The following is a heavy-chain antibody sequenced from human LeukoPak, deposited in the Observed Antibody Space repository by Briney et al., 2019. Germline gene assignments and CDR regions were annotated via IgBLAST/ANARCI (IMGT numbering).Heavy chain of an antibody. Sequence: ASVKVSCKASGYTFTGYYLHWVRQAPGQGLEWMGWINPNSGGTNYAQKFQGSVTMTRDTSISTAYIDLSRLRSDDTAVYYCARGRYSSISGMDVWGQGTTVTVSS. J-gene: IGHJ6*02. CDR1: GYTFTGYY. CDR2: INPNSGGT. CDR3: ARGRYSSISGMDV. D-gene: IGHD6-13*01. V-gene: IGHV1-2*02.